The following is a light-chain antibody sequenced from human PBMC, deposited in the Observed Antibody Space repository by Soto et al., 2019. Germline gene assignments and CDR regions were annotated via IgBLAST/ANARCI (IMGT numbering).Light chain of an antibody. CDR1: SSDVGGYNY. V-gene: IGLV2-14*01. CDR3: ATWDDSLSGRWV. CDR2: EVS. Sequence: QSALTQPASVSGSPGQSITISCTGTSSDVGGYNYVSWYQQHPGKAPKLMIYEVSNRPSGVSNRFSGSKSGTSASLAISGLRSEDEADYYCATWDDSLSGRWVFGGGTKVTVL. J-gene: IGLJ3*02.